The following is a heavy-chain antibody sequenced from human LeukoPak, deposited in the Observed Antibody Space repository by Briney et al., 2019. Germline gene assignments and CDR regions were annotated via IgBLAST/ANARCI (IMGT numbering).Heavy chain of an antibody. D-gene: IGHD5-24*01. CDR1: GFTVSSNF. Sequence: PGGSLRLSCAASGFTVSSNFMSWVRQAPGKGLEWVSVIFSGGGTYYADSVKGRFTISRDNSKNTLFLQMNSLRAEDTAVYYCARVMAQNWFDPWGQGTLVTVSS. V-gene: IGHV3-66*01. J-gene: IGHJ5*02. CDR2: IFSGGGT. CDR3: ARVMAQNWFDP.